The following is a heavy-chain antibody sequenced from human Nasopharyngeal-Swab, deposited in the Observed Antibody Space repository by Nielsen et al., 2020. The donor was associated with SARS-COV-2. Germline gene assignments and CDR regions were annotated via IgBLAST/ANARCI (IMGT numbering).Heavy chain of an antibody. CDR2: IYPGDSTP. V-gene: IGHV5-51*01. D-gene: IGHD4/OR15-4a*01. CDR1: GYYFSTYW. Sequence: GESLKISCQGSGYYFSTYWIGWVRQMPGRGLEWMGIIYPGDSTPRDRPSFQGQVTISADKSSTAYLQWSSLKASDTAMYFCARLYGGYVDYWGQGTLVTVSS. J-gene: IGHJ4*02. CDR3: ARLYGGYVDY.